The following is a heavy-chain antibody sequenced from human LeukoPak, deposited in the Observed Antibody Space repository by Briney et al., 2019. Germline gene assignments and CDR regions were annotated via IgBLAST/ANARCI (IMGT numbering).Heavy chain of an antibody. CDR1: GYTFTSYG. CDR3: ARDTYYYGSSGYASEYGMDV. D-gene: IGHD3-22*01. CDR2: ISAYNGNT. V-gene: IGHV1-18*01. Sequence: ASVKVSCKASGYTFTSYGISWVRQAPGQGLEWMGWISAYNGNTNYAQKLQGRVTMTTDTSTGTAYMELRSLRSDDTAVYYCARDTYYYGSSGYASEYGMDVWGQGTTVTVSS. J-gene: IGHJ6*02.